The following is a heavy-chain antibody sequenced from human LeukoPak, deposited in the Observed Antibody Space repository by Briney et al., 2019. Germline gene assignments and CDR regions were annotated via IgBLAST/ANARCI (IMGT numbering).Heavy chain of an antibody. Sequence: GRSLRLSCAASGFTFSSYGMHWVRQAPGKGLEWVAVIWYDGSNKYYADSVKGRFTISRDNSKNTLYLQMNSLRAEDTAVYHCAGRYNWNDAPFDYWGQGTLVTVSS. CDR3: AGRYNWNDAPFDY. CDR1: GFTFSSYG. D-gene: IGHD1-1*01. V-gene: IGHV3-33*01. J-gene: IGHJ4*02. CDR2: IWYDGSNK.